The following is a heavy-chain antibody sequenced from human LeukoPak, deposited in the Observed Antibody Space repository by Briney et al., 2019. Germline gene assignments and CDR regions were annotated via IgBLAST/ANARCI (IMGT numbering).Heavy chain of an antibody. Sequence: ASVKVSCKASGYTFTSYGISWVRQAPGQGLEWMGWISAYNGNTNYAQKLQGRVTMTTDTSTSTAYMELRSLRSDDTAVYYCARDRTEGFGEHHRPNWFDPWGQGTLVTVSS. J-gene: IGHJ5*02. CDR2: ISAYNGNT. CDR3: ARDRTEGFGEHHRPNWFDP. D-gene: IGHD3-10*01. CDR1: GYTFTSYG. V-gene: IGHV1-18*01.